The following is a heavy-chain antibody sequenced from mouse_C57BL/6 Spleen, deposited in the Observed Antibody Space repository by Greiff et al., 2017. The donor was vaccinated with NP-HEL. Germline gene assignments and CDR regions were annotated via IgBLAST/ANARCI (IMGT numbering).Heavy chain of an antibody. J-gene: IGHJ2*01. CDR3: ARGDTTVVARYYFDY. D-gene: IGHD1-1*01. CDR2: ISDGGSYT. CDR1: GFTFSSYA. V-gene: IGHV5-4*01. Sequence: EVQGVESGGGLVKPGGSLKLSCAASGFTFSSYAMSWVRQTPEKRLEWVATISDGGSYTYYPDNVKGRFTISRDNAKNNLYLQMSHLKSEDTAMYYCARGDTTVVARYYFDYWGQGTTLTVSS.